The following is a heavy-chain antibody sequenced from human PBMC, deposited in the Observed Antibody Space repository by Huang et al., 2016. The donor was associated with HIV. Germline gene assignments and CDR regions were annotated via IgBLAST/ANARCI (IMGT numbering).Heavy chain of an antibody. D-gene: IGHD1-26*01. CDR2: ISYDGSNK. CDR1: GFSFSTYG. Sequence: VQLVESGGGVVQPGRSLRLACAASGFSFSTYGLHWVRQAAGKWLGGVAVISYDGSNKYYAHSVKGRFTISRDTSENKVYLQMNSLRHEDTAVYYCAKDGADEEWDIDYWGQGTLVTVSS. CDR3: AKDGADEEWDIDY. J-gene: IGHJ4*02. V-gene: IGHV3-30*18.